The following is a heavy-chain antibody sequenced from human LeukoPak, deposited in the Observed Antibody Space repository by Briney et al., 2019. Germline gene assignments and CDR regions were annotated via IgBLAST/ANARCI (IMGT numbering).Heavy chain of an antibody. Sequence: PGGSLRLSCAASGFTFSSYGMHWVRQAPGKGLEWVAVIWYDGSNKYYADSVKGRFTISRDNSKNTLYLQMNSLRAEDTAVYYCARGLSIVGATSAFDIWGQGTMVTVSS. V-gene: IGHV3-33*01. CDR3: ARGLSIVGATSAFDI. CDR1: GFTFSSYG. CDR2: IWYDGSNK. D-gene: IGHD1-26*01. J-gene: IGHJ3*02.